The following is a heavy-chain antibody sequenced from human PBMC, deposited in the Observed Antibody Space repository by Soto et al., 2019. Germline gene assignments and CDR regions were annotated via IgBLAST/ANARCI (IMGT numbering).Heavy chain of an antibody. J-gene: IGHJ6*02. V-gene: IGHV5-51*01. CDR2: IYPGDSDT. D-gene: IGHD2-15*01. Sequence: GESLKISCKGSGYSFTSYWIGWVRQMPGKGLEWMGIIYPGDSDTRYSPSFQGQVTISADKSISTAYLQWSSLKASDTAMYYCASHLCSGGSFYSSGPNAYYYDGMDVWGQGTTVTVSS. CDR1: GYSFTSYW. CDR3: ASHLCSGGSFYSSGPNAYYYDGMDV.